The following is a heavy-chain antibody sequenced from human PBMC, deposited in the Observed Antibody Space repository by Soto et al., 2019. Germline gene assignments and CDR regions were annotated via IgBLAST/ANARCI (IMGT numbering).Heavy chain of an antibody. CDR2: INPSGGST. D-gene: IGHD3-16*02. CDR1: GYTFTSYY. Sequence: ASVKVSCKASGYTFTSYYMHWVRQAPGQGLEWMGIINPSGGSTSYAQKFQGRVTMTTDTSTSTAYMELRSLRSEDTAVYYCARDQYYDYVWGSYRPPKPLDYWGQGTLVTVSS. J-gene: IGHJ4*02. CDR3: ARDQYYDYVWGSYRPPKPLDY. V-gene: IGHV1-46*01.